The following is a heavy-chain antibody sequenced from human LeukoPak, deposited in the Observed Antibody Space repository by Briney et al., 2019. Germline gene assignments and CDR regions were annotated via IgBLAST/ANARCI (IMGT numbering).Heavy chain of an antibody. CDR1: GFTFSSYE. CDR3: ARDTSGWYKRFDY. D-gene: IGHD6-19*01. J-gene: IGHJ4*02. CDR2: ISGSGSTI. Sequence: GGSLRLSCAASGFTFSSYEMNWVCQAPGKGLEWISYISGSGSTIYYADSVKGRFTISRDNAKNSLYLQMNSLRAEDTAVYYCARDTSGWYKRFDYWGQGTLVTVSS. V-gene: IGHV3-48*03.